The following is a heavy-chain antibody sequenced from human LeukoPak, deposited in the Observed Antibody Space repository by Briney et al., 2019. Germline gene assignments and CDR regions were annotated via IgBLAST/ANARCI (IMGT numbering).Heavy chain of an antibody. Sequence: GGSLRLSCAASGFTFSDYAMSWVRQAPGKGLEWVSYISSSGSTIYYADSVKGRFTISRDNAKNSLYLQMNSLRAEDTAVYYCARDAEDYDYVWGSYRPLDYWGQGTLVTVSS. J-gene: IGHJ4*02. CDR2: ISSSGSTI. CDR1: GFTFSDYA. V-gene: IGHV3-11*04. D-gene: IGHD3-16*02. CDR3: ARDAEDYDYVWGSYRPLDY.